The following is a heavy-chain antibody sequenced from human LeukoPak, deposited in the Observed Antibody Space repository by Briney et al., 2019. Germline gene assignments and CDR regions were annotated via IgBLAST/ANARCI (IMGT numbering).Heavy chain of an antibody. J-gene: IGHJ4*02. CDR1: GFTVSRNY. V-gene: IGHV3-53*01. CDR2: LYSAGAT. D-gene: IGHD3-10*01. CDR3: ASGGMGARKYYSDPFHH. Sequence: GGSLRLSCAASGFTVSRNYMSWVRQAPGKGLEWVSILYSAGATYYADSVRGRFTISRDSYKNTVSLQMNSLRAEDTAVYYCASGGMGARKYYSDPFHHWGQGTLVTVSS.